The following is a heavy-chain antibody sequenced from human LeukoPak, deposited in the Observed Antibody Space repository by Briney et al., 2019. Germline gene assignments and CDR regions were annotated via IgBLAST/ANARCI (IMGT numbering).Heavy chain of an antibody. CDR2: INSDGSSI. V-gene: IGHV3-74*01. Sequence: PGRSLRLSCATSGFTFSSHWMHWVRQAPGKGLVWVSRINSDGSSISYADSVKGRFTISRDNAKNTLYLQMNSLRAEDTAVYYCARAAYSGSYHSDYWGQGTLVTVSS. J-gene: IGHJ4*02. CDR3: ARAAYSGSYHSDY. D-gene: IGHD1-26*01. CDR1: GFTFSSHW.